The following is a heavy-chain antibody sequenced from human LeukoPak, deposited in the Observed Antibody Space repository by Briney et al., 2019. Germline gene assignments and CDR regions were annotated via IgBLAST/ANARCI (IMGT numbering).Heavy chain of an antibody. V-gene: IGHV3-74*01. Sequence: GGSLRLPCAASGFTFSSYWMHWVRQAPGKGLVWVSRINIDGTNTRYADSVKGRFTISRDNAKNTLYLQMNSLRAEDTAVYYCARGQAQWELLSPPDYWGQGTLVTVSS. CDR2: INIDGTNT. D-gene: IGHD1-26*01. CDR1: GFTFSSYW. CDR3: ARGQAQWELLSPPDY. J-gene: IGHJ4*02.